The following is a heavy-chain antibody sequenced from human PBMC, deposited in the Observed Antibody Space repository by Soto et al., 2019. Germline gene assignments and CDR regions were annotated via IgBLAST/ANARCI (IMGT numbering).Heavy chain of an antibody. V-gene: IGHV1-3*01. CDR2: INAGNGNT. Sequence: ASVKVSCKASGYTFTSYAMHWVRQAPGQRLEWMGWINAGNGNTKYSQKFQGRVTITRDTSASTAYMELSSLRSEDTAEYYCARGGWYNWNYMYDWFDPWGQGTLVTVSS. D-gene: IGHD1-7*01. J-gene: IGHJ5*02. CDR1: GYTFTSYA. CDR3: ARGGWYNWNYMYDWFDP.